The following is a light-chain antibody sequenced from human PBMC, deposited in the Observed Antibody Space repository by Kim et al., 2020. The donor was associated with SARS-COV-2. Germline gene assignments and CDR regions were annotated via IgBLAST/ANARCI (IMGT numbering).Light chain of an antibody. Sequence: SSELTQDPAVSVALGQTVRITCQGDSLRSFYASWYQQKPGQAPLLVIYGKNSRPSGIPDRFSGSSSGNTASLTIAGARAEDEADYYCNSRDSSDNHWVFG. CDR2: GKN. CDR3: NSRDSSDNHWV. J-gene: IGLJ3*02. V-gene: IGLV3-19*01. CDR1: SLRSFY.